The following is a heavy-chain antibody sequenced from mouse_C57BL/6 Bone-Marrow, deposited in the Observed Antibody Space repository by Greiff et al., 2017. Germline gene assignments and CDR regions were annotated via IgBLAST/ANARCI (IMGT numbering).Heavy chain of an antibody. CDR3: ARFTMITTGYFDV. CDR2: IDPSDSYT. V-gene: IGHV1-69*01. Sequence: QVQLQQPGAELVMPGASVKLSCKASGYTFTSYWMHWVKQRPGQGLEWIGEIDPSDSYTNYNQKFKGKSTLTVDKSSSTAYMQLSSLTSEDSAVYYCARFTMITTGYFDVWGTGTTVTVSS. J-gene: IGHJ1*03. D-gene: IGHD2-4*01. CDR1: GYTFTSYW.